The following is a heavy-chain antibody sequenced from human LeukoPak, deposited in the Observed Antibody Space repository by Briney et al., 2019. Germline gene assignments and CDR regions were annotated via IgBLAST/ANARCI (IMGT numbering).Heavy chain of an antibody. D-gene: IGHD3-9*01. J-gene: IGHJ4*02. V-gene: IGHV4-4*02. CDR2: IYHSGNT. CDR3: ARVADILTGYIDY. CDR1: GGSISSSNW. Sequence: PSETLSLTCAVSGGSISSSNWWSWVRQPPGKGLEWIGEIYHSGNTNYNPSLKSRVTISADKSKNQFSLKLSSVTAADTAVYYCARVADILTGYIDYWGQGTLVTVSS.